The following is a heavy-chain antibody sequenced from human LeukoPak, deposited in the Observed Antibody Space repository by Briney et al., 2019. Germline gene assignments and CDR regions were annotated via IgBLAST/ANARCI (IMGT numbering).Heavy chain of an antibody. CDR2: IKEDGSEK. Sequence: GGSLRLSCAASGFIFTDYWMYWVRQAPGRGLAWVANIKEDGSEKNYVDSVKGRFTISRDNAKNSVYLQMNSLRAEDTAVYYCARHWGGGSCWDYWGQGTLVTVSS. J-gene: IGHJ4*02. D-gene: IGHD2-15*01. V-gene: IGHV3-7*01. CDR1: GFIFTDYW. CDR3: ARHWGGGSCWDY.